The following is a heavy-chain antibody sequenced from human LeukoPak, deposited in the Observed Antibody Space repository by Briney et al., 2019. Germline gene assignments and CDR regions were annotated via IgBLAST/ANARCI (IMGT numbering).Heavy chain of an antibody. D-gene: IGHD3-22*01. CDR1: GSSISPHH. V-gene: IGHV4-59*11. CDR2: IYYRGTT. Sequence: SETLSLTCSVSGSSISPHHWTWIRRAPGEGLEWMGYIYYRGTTNYSPSLKNRLTMSVDTSKNQISLKLTSVTAADTAVYYCARGDDTTGYYWRVDVWGQGTPVTVSS. CDR3: ARGDDTTGYYWRVDV. J-gene: IGHJ6*02.